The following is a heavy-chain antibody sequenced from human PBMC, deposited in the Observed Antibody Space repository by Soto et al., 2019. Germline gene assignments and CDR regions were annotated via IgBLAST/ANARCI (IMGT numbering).Heavy chain of an antibody. CDR3: ARIAVAGTRYYYYYMDV. CDR2: IFSNDEK. Sequence: GSGPTLVNPTETLTLTCTVSGFSLSNAGRGVSWIRQPPGKALEWLAHIFSNDEKSYSTSLKSRLTISKDTSKSQVILTMTNMDPVDTATYYCARIAVAGTRYYYYYMDVWGKGTTITVPS. D-gene: IGHD6-19*01. V-gene: IGHV2-26*01. J-gene: IGHJ6*03. CDR1: GFSLSNAGRG.